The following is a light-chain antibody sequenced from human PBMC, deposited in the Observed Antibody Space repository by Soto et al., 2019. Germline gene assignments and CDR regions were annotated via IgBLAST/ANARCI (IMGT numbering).Light chain of an antibody. J-gene: IGKJ4*01. CDR3: QQYDNLPVT. CDR1: QDISNY. V-gene: IGKV1-33*01. CDR2: DAS. Sequence: DIQMTQSPSSLSASVGDRVTITCQASQDISNYLNWYQQKPGKAPKLLIYDASNLETGVPSRFSGSGSGTDFNFTISSLQPEDIATYYCQQYDNLPVTFGGGTKGEIK.